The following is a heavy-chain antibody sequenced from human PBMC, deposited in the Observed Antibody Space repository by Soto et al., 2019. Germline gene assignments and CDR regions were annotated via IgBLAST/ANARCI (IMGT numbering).Heavy chain of an antibody. J-gene: IGHJ4*02. CDR3: ARSAHTAMANFDY. CDR2: IYYSGST. Sequence: PXETLSLTCTVSGGSISSGGYYWSWIRQHPGKGLEWIGYIYYSGSTYYNPSLKSRVTISVDTSKNQFSLKLSSVTAADTAVYYCARSAHTAMANFDYWGQGTLVTVSS. D-gene: IGHD5-18*01. V-gene: IGHV4-31*03. CDR1: GGSISSGGYY.